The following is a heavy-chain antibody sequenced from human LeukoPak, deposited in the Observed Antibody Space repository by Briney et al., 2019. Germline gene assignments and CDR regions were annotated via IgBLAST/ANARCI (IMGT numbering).Heavy chain of an antibody. Sequence: TGGSLRLSCAASGFTFSDYSMIWVRQAPGKGLEWGSSITSAGNYIYYADSVKGRFSSSRDNAKNSLYLQMNSLRAEDTAVYYCATGGVHYYDSSADYWGQGTLVTVSS. CDR3: ATGGVHYYDSSADY. CDR1: GFTFSDYS. J-gene: IGHJ4*02. V-gene: IGHV3-21*01. CDR2: ITSAGNYI. D-gene: IGHD3-22*01.